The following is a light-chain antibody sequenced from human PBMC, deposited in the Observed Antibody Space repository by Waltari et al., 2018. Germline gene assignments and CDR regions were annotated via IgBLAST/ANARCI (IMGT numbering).Light chain of an antibody. CDR1: QSLILSNGNTY. J-gene: IGKJ4*01. CDR3: MQGTHPPQT. Sequence: DVVMTQSPLSLPVTLGQPASISCRSSQSLILSNGNTYLNWFQQRPGQSPRRLIYKISNRDSGVPDRFSGSGSGTDFTLKISRVEAEDVGVYYCMQGTHPPQTFGGGTKVEIK. CDR2: KIS. V-gene: IGKV2-30*02.